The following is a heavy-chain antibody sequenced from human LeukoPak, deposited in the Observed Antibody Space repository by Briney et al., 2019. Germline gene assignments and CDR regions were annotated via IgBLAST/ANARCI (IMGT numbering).Heavy chain of an antibody. V-gene: IGHV4-59*08. Sequence: SETLSLTCTLSGGSLSSYYWNWIRQPPRKGLEWIGYIYYSGSTNYSPSLKSRVTISVDTSKNQFSLKLSSVTAADTAVYFCARQLRGEAVAGHLQPFDYWGQGTLVTVSS. J-gene: IGHJ4*02. CDR2: IYYSGST. D-gene: IGHD6-19*01. CDR3: ARQLRGEAVAGHLQPFDY. CDR1: GGSLSSYY.